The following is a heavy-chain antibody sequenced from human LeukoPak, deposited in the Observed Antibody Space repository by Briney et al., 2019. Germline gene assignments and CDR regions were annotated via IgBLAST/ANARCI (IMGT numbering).Heavy chain of an antibody. J-gene: IGHJ4*02. CDR3: ARSSISAMGIDY. V-gene: IGHV1-46*01. CDR2: INPSGGST. D-gene: IGHD2/OR15-2a*01. Sequence: ASVKVSCKASGYTFTIFDINWVRQAPGQGLEWMGIINPSGGSTSYAQKFQGRVTMTRDTSTSTVYMELSSLRSEDTAVYYCARSSISAMGIDYWGQGTLVTVSS. CDR1: GYTFTIFD.